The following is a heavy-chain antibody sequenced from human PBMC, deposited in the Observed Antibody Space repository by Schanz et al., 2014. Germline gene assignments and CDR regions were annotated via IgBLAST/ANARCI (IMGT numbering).Heavy chain of an antibody. CDR3: ARGTDTAMEHRPFDY. Sequence: QVQLVESGGGLVKPGGSLRLSCAASGFTFSDYYMNWIRQAPGKGLEWVSYISNSGYTIYYADSVKGRFTISRDNAKNSLYLQMNSLRAEDTAVYYCARGTDTAMEHRPFDYWGQGTLVTVSS. CDR1: GFTFSDYY. D-gene: IGHD5-18*01. CDR2: ISNSGYTI. V-gene: IGHV3-11*01. J-gene: IGHJ4*02.